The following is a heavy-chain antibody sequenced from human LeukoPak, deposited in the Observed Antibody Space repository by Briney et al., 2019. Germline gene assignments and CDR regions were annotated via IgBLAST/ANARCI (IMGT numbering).Heavy chain of an antibody. CDR3: AKGSSSSWYEFDY. J-gene: IGHJ4*02. CDR2: ISGSGGNT. D-gene: IGHD6-13*01. V-gene: IGHV3-23*01. Sequence: GGSLRLSCAASGFTFSSYAMSWVRQAPGKGLEWVSTISGSGGNTYYGDSVKGRFTISRDNSKNTLYLQMNSLRAEDTAVYYCAKGSSSSWYEFDYWGQGTLVTVTS. CDR1: GFTFSSYA.